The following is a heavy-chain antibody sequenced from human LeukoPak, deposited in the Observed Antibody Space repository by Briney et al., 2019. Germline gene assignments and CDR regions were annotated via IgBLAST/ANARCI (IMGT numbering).Heavy chain of an antibody. CDR3: ARRGQQLDYYMDV. Sequence: ASVKVSCTSSGYSFTRYYIHWVRQAPGQRLEWMGIINPSGGDTSYAQKFQGRVTMTRDTSISTAYMELSRLRSDDTAVYYCARRGQQLDYYMDVWGKGTTVTVSS. D-gene: IGHD6-13*01. CDR1: GYSFTRYY. CDR2: INPSGGDT. V-gene: IGHV1-46*01. J-gene: IGHJ6*03.